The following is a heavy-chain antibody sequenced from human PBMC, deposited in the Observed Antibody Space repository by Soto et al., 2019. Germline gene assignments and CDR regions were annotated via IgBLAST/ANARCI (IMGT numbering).Heavy chain of an antibody. D-gene: IGHD5-12*01. J-gene: IGHJ4*02. CDR1: GFIFSDYA. Sequence: GGXLRLSCAASGFIFSDYAMTWVRQTPGKGLEWVSAITSSGSSTYFADSLKGRITISRDNSKNTLSLQMDSLRVEDTAIYYCAKGVEGYVVSSFDSWGQGALVTVSS. CDR2: ITSSGSST. V-gene: IGHV3-23*01. CDR3: AKGVEGYVVSSFDS.